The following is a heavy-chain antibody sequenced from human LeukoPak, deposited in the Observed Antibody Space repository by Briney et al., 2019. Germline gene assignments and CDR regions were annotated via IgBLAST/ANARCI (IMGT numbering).Heavy chain of an antibody. D-gene: IGHD2/OR15-2a*01. Sequence: GESLKISCQGSGYSFIHYWIGWVRQMPGKGLEWMGIIYPGDSDTRYSPSFQGQVTISVDKSINTAYLQWSSLKASDSAMYYCARAGYSNRWGGVDYWGQGTLVTVSS. CDR3: ARAGYSNRWGGVDY. V-gene: IGHV5-51*01. CDR2: IYPGDSDT. CDR1: GYSFIHYW. J-gene: IGHJ4*02.